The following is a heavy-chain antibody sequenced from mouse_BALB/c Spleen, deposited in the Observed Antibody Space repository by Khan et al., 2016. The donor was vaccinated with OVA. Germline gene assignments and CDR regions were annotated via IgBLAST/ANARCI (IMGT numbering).Heavy chain of an antibody. J-gene: IGHJ4*01. CDR3: ARSNYYGRSLYALDY. Sequence: DLVKPGASVKLSCKASGYTFSSYCIHWIKQGPGQGLEWIGQISPGSGSDYYNQMFRGKATLTVDTSSRPAYFQLNRLSSEDSAVYLCARSNYYGRSLYALDYWGRGTSVTVSS. V-gene: IGHV1S41*01. D-gene: IGHD1-1*01. CDR2: ISPGSGSD. CDR1: GYTFSSYC.